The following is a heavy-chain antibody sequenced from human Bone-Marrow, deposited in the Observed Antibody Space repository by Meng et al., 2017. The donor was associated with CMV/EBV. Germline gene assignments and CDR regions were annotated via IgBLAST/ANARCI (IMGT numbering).Heavy chain of an antibody. CDR1: GYTFTSYG. D-gene: IGHD2-21*01. CDR3: ATPPIVGPHGTTDY. Sequence: ASVKVSCKASGYTFTSYGISWVRQAPGQGLEWMGWISAYNGNTNYAQKLQGRVTMTTDTSTSTAYMELRSLRPDDTAVYYCATPPIVGPHGTTDYWGQGTLVTVSS. J-gene: IGHJ4*02. V-gene: IGHV1-18*01. CDR2: ISAYNGNT.